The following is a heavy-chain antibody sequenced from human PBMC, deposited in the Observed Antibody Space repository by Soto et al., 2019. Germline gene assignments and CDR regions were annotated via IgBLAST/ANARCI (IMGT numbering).Heavy chain of an antibody. CDR1: GFTFSSYA. D-gene: IGHD2-2*01. V-gene: IGHV3-23*01. Sequence: GGSLRLSCAASGFTFSSYAMNWVRQAPGKGLEWVSAISGSGGSTYYADSVKGRFTISRDNSKNMLYLQMNSLRVEDTAVYYCAKAPACSSPSCFAAIDYWGQGTLVTVSS. CDR3: AKAPACSSPSCFAAIDY. J-gene: IGHJ4*02. CDR2: ISGSGGST.